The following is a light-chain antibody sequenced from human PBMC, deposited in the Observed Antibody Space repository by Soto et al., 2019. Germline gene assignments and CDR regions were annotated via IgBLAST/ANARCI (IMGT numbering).Light chain of an antibody. J-gene: IGLJ1*01. CDR3: CSYAGTYSFYV. CDR2: DVS. CDR1: SDDVGAYHY. V-gene: IGLV2-11*01. Sequence: QSVLTQPRSMSGSPGQSVTISCTGTSDDVGAYHYVSWYQHHPGKAPKLIIYDVSERPSGVPDRFSGSKSGNTASLTISELQPEDEAEYYCCSYAGTYSFYVFGTGTKVTVL.